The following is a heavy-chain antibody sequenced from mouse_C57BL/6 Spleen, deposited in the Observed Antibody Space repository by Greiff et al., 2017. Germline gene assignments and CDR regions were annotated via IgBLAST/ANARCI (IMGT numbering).Heavy chain of an antibody. CDR1: GYAFRSSW. Sequence: VQLQQSGPELVKPGASVKISCKASGYAFRSSWMNWVKQRPGKGLEWIGRIYPGDGDTNYNGKFKGKATLTADKSSSTAYMQLSSLTSEDSAVYFCARYDGYYVSYAMDYWGQGTSVTVSS. V-gene: IGHV1-82*01. CDR2: IYPGDGDT. CDR3: ARYDGYYVSYAMDY. J-gene: IGHJ4*01. D-gene: IGHD2-3*01.